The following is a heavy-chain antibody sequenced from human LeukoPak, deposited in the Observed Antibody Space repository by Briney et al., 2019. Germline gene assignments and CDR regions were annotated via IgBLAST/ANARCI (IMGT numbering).Heavy chain of an antibody. D-gene: IGHD3-10*01. J-gene: IGHJ6*02. Sequence: ASVKVSCKASGYTFIGYYLHWVRQAPGQGPEWMGIINPSGGYTTYAQKFQGRVTMTTDTSTSTVYMELSSLRSEDTAVYYCARDRVGDTYGYYYGMDVLGQGTTVTVSS. CDR2: INPSGGYT. CDR3: ARDRVGDTYGYYYGMDV. CDR1: GYTFIGYY. V-gene: IGHV1-46*01.